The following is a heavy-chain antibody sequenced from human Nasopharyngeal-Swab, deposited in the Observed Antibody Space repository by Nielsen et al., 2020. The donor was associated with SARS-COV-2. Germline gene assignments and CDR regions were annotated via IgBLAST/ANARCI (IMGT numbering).Heavy chain of an antibody. V-gene: IGHV3-30*18. J-gene: IGHJ6*03. CDR3: AKGRVTIFGVVIIDYYYYMDV. CDR2: ISYDGNYK. CDR1: GITFSSYG. D-gene: IGHD3-3*01. Sequence: GESLKTSCAAPGITFSSYGLQWVRQAPGKGLEWVAVISYDGNYKYYADSVQGRFTISRDNSKNTLFLQMNSLRAEDTAVYYCAKGRVTIFGVVIIDYYYYMDVWGKGTTFTVSS.